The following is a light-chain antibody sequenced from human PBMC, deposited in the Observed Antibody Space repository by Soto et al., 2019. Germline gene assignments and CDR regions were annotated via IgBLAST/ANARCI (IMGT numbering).Light chain of an antibody. CDR1: QSVSSY. J-gene: IGKJ4*01. CDR2: DAS. V-gene: IGKV3-11*01. CDR3: HHCSSWPLT. Sequence: EIVLSQSPATLSLSPGERATVSCRASQSVSSYLAWYQQKPGQAPRLLISDASNRATGIPARFSGSGSGTDFTLTISRLVPEDFAVYYCHHCSSWPLTFGGGNKVVIK.